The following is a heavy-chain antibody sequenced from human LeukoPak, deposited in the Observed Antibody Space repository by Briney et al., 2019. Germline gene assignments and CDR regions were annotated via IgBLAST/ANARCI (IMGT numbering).Heavy chain of an antibody. CDR3: ARVVWYYYGSGSPPYYYYYYMDV. CDR2: IYTSGST. V-gene: IGHV4-61*02. Sequence: PSQTLSLTCTVSGGSISSGSSYWSWIRQPAGKGLEWIGRIYTSGSTNYNPSLKSRVTISVDTSKNQFSLKLSSVTAADTAVYYCARVVWYYYGSGSPPYYYYYYMDVWGKGTTVTVSS. D-gene: IGHD3-10*01. CDR1: GGSISSGSSY. J-gene: IGHJ6*03.